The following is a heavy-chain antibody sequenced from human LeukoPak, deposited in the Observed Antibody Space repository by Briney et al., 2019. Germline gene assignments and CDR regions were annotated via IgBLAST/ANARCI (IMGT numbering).Heavy chain of an antibody. D-gene: IGHD5-18*01. V-gene: IGHV1-18*01. Sequence: ASVKVSCKASGYTFTSYGISWVRQAPGLGLEWMGWISAYNGNTNYAQKFQGRVTMTTDTSTSTAYMELRSLRSDDTAVYDCARQVDTTMALPDYWGQGTLVTVSS. J-gene: IGHJ4*02. CDR1: GYTFTSYG. CDR3: ARQVDTTMALPDY. CDR2: ISAYNGNT.